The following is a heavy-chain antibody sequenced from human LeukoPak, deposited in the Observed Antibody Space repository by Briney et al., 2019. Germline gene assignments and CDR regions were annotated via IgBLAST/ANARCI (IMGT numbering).Heavy chain of an antibody. J-gene: IGHJ6*02. CDR2: INPNSGGT. Sequence: ASVKVSCKASGYTFTGYYMHWVRQAPGQGLEWMGWINPNSGGTNYAQKFQGRVTMTRDTSISTAYMELSRLRSDDTAVYYCARDPNPYGSGAGYYYYGMDVWGQGTSVTVSS. V-gene: IGHV1-2*02. D-gene: IGHD3-10*01. CDR1: GYTFTGYY. CDR3: ARDPNPYGSGAGYYYYGMDV.